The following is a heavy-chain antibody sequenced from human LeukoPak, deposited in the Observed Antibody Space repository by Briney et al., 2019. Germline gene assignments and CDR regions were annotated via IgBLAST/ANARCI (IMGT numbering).Heavy chain of an antibody. J-gene: IGHJ4*02. CDR1: GYTFTGYY. CDR2: INPNSGGT. CDR3: ARDWGFDDFWSGYYPRY. V-gene: IGHV1-2*02. D-gene: IGHD3-3*01. Sequence: ASVKVSCKASGYTFTGYYMHWVRQAPGQGLEWMGWINPNSGGTNYAQKFQGRVTMTRDTSISTAYMELSRLRSDDTAVYYCARDWGFDDFWSGYYPRYWGQGTLVTVSS.